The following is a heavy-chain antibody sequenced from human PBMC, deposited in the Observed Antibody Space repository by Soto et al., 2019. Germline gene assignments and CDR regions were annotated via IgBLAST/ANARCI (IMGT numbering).Heavy chain of an antibody. Sequence: SETLSLTCTVSGGSVSSGSYYWSWIRQPPGKGLEWIGYIYYSGSTNYNPSLKSRVTISVDTSKNQFSLKLSSVTAADTAVYYCATHPHCSSTSCYDYWGQGTRVTVSS. J-gene: IGHJ4*02. V-gene: IGHV4-61*01. CDR1: GGSVSSGSYY. CDR3: ATHPHCSSTSCYDY. CDR2: IYYSGST. D-gene: IGHD2-2*01.